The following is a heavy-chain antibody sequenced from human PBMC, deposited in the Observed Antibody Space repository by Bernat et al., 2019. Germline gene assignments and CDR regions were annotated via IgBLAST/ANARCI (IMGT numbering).Heavy chain of an antibody. CDR1: GFTFSSYG. Sequence: QVQLVESGGGVVQPGRSLRLSCAASGFTFSSYGMHWVRQAPGKGLEWVAVISYDGSNKYYADSVKGRFTISRDNSKNTLYLQMNSLRAEDTAVYYCAKDGPYDSSSYYLYYFDYWGQGTLVTVSS. J-gene: IGHJ4*02. CDR3: AKDGPYDSSSYYLYYFDY. V-gene: IGHV3-30*18. D-gene: IGHD3-22*01. CDR2: ISYDGSNK.